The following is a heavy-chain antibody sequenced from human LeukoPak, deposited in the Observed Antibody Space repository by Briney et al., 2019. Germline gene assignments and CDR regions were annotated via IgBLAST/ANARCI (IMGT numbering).Heavy chain of an antibody. Sequence: GESLKISCRGSGYIFATYWIGWVRQMPGKGLEWMGIIYPGDSDTRYSPSFQGQVTISADQSISTAYLQWSSLKASDTAICYCARTANLRSAGYVDWGQGTLVTVSS. D-gene: IGHD3-9*01. J-gene: IGHJ4*02. CDR1: GYIFATYW. V-gene: IGHV5-51*01. CDR3: ARTANLRSAGYVD. CDR2: IYPGDSDT.